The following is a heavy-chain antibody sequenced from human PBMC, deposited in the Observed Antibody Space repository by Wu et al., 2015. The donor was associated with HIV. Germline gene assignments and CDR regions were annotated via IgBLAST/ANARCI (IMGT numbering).Heavy chain of an antibody. CDR3: TRGPDFDY. V-gene: IGHV1-46*01. CDR1: GYTFTDYY. J-gene: IGHJ4*02. Sequence: QVQMVQSGGEVKKPGASVKVSCKASGYTFTDYYIHWVRQAPGQGLEWMGIINPSGGSTDYAQRFQGRVTMTRDTSTSTVHMKLSRLTSEDTAVYFCTRGPDFDYWGQGTLVIVSS. CDR2: INPSGGST.